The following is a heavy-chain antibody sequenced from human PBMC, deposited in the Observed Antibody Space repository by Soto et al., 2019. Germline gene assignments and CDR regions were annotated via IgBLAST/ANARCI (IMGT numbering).Heavy chain of an antibody. V-gene: IGHV3-30-3*01. D-gene: IGHD1-26*01. CDR1: GFTFSSYA. CDR2: ISYDGSNK. Sequence: GGSLRLSCAASGFTFSSYAMHWVRQAPGKGLEWVAVISYDGSNKYYADSVKGRFTISRDNSKNTLYLQMNSLRAEDTAVYYCAREEVGARPGFDYWGQGTLVTVSS. CDR3: AREEVGARPGFDY. J-gene: IGHJ4*02.